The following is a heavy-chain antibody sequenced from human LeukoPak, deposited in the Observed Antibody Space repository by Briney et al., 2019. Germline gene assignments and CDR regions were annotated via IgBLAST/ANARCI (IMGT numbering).Heavy chain of an antibody. Sequence: GGSLRLSCAASGFTFDNYAMTWVRQAPGKGLEWVSAIRVSDGCTYYADSVQGRFIISRDKSRNTVSLQINSLTGDDTALYYCARVAGSYSIRPFDFWGQGTVVLVSS. CDR2: IRVSDGCT. D-gene: IGHD1-26*01. J-gene: IGHJ4*02. V-gene: IGHV3-23*01. CDR3: ARVAGSYSIRPFDF. CDR1: GFTFDNYA.